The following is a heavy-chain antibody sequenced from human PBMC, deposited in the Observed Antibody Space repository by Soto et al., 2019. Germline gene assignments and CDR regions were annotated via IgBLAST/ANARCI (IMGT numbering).Heavy chain of an antibody. J-gene: IGHJ4*02. CDR1: GGTFSSYA. V-gene: IGHV1-69*01. D-gene: IGHD3-10*01. CDR3: ARPSEAGSGGPRLDY. CDR2: IIPIFGTA. Sequence: QVQLVQSGAEVKKPGSSVKVSCKASGGTFSSYAISWVRQAPGQGLEWMGGIIPIFGTANYAQKFQGRVKSTADESTSTAYMELSSLRSEDTAVYYGARPSEAGSGGPRLDYWGQGTLVTVSS.